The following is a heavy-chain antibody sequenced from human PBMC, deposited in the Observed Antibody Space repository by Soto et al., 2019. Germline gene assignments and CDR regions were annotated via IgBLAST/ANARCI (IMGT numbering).Heavy chain of an antibody. V-gene: IGHV4-38-2*02. CDR1: GYSISSGYY. J-gene: IGHJ6*02. D-gene: IGHD2-15*01. CDR3: ARDSAVVVAATYYYYGMDV. CDR2: IYHSGST. Sequence: SLTCAVSGYSISSGYYWVWIRQPPGKGLEWIGSIYHSGSTYYNPSLKSRVTISVDTSKNQFSLKLSSVTAADTAVYYCARDSAVVVAATYYYYGMDVWGQGTTVTVSS.